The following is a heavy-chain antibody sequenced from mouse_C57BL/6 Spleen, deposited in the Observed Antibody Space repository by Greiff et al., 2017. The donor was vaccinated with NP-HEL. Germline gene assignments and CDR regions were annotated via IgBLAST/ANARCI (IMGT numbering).Heavy chain of an antibody. V-gene: IGHV1-18*01. CDR3: ARGIYYGYLFDY. CDR1: GYTFTDYN. J-gene: IGHJ2*01. D-gene: IGHD2-2*01. Sequence: EVKLVESGPELVKPGASVKIPCKASGYTFTDYNMDWVKQSHGKSLEWIGDINPNNGGTIYNQKFKGKATLTVDKSSSTAYMELRSLTSEDTAVYYCARGIYYGYLFDYWGQGTTLTVSS. CDR2: INPNNGGT.